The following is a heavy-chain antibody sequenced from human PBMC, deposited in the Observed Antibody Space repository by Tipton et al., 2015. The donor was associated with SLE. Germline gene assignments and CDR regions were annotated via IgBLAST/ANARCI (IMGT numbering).Heavy chain of an antibody. CDR1: GYSFTSYW. D-gene: IGHD6-6*01. V-gene: IGHV5-51*03. J-gene: IGHJ4*02. CDR2: LYPADSQT. CDR3: ARTDPEYISSSGVGY. Sequence: QLVQSGAEVKKPGGSLKISCKGSGYSFTSYWIAWVRQMPGKGLEWMGILYPADSQTRYSPSFQGHVTISADESISTAYLQWSSLKASDTAMYYCARTDPEYISSSGVGYWGQGTLVTVSS.